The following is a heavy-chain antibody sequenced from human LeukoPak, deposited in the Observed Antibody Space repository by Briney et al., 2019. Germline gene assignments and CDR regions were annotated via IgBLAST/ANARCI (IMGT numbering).Heavy chain of an antibody. V-gene: IGHV1-46*01. CDR3: ARGSGTPELYYYYYYMGV. D-gene: IGHD1-1*01. CDR1: GYTFTSYY. Sequence: ASVKVSXKASGYTFTSYYMHWVRQAPGQGLEWMGIINPSGGSTSYAQKFQGRVTMTRDTSTSTVYMELSSLRSEDTAVYYCARGSGTPELYYYYYYMGVWGKGTTVTVSS. J-gene: IGHJ6*03. CDR2: INPSGGST.